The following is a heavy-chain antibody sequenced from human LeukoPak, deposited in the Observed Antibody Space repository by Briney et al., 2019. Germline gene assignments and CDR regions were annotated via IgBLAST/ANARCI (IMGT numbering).Heavy chain of an antibody. J-gene: IGHJ4*02. CDR2: ISWNSGSI. Sequence: GRSLRLSCAASGFTFDDYAMHWVRQAPGKGLEWVSGISWNSGSIGYADSVKGRFTISRDNAKNSLYLQMNSLRAEDTAVYYCAKDIRRGYSYGYFDYWGQGTLVTVSS. CDR1: GFTFDDYA. D-gene: IGHD5-18*01. CDR3: AKDIRRGYSYGYFDY. V-gene: IGHV3-9*01.